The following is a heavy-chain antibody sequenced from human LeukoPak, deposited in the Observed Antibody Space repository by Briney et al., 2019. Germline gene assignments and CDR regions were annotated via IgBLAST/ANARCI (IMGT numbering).Heavy chain of an antibody. J-gene: IGHJ4*02. D-gene: IGHD5-24*01. CDR3: ARGGTNGYNKFDY. CDR2: ISGSGGST. V-gene: IGHV3-23*01. CDR1: GFTFSSYA. Sequence: GGSLRLSCAASGFTFSSYAMSWVRQAPGKGLEWVSAISGSGGSTYYADSVKGRFTISRDNSKNTLYLQMNSLRAEDTAVYYCARGGTNGYNKFDYWGQGTLVTVSS.